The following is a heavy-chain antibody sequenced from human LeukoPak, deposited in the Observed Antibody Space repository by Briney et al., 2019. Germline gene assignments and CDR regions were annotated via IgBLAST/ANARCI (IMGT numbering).Heavy chain of an antibody. V-gene: IGHV3-23*01. Sequence: PGGSLRLSCAASGLTFSSYWMSWVRQAPGKGLEWVSAISGSGGSTYYADSVKGRFTISRDNSKNTLYLQMNSLRAEDTAVYYCAKDGYSSSWYNWFDPWGQGTLVTVSS. CDR3: AKDGYSSSWYNWFDP. D-gene: IGHD6-13*01. CDR2: ISGSGGST. CDR1: GLTFSSYW. J-gene: IGHJ5*02.